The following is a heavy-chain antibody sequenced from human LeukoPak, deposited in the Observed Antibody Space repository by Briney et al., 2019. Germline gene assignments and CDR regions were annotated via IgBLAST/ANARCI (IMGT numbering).Heavy chain of an antibody. Sequence: ASVKVSCKASGYTFTSYDINWVRQATGQGLEWMGWMSPDSGNTGYAQKFQGRVTMTRNTSISTAYMELSSLRSEDTAVYYCARGLNYDFWSGSNIPGGWFDPWGQGTLVTVSS. CDR1: GYTFTSYD. CDR3: ARGLNYDFWSGSNIPGGWFDP. V-gene: IGHV1-8*01. D-gene: IGHD3-3*01. CDR2: MSPDSGNT. J-gene: IGHJ5*02.